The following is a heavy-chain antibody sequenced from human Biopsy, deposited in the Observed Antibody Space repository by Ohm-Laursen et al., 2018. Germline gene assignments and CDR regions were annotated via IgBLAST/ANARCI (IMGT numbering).Heavy chain of an antibody. D-gene: IGHD1-26*01. CDR1: GGSISNLY. CDR2: IYYTGST. V-gene: IGHV4-59*08. Sequence: GTLSLTCAVSGGSISNLYWSWIRQPPGKGLEWIGYIYYTGSTNYNPSLKSRVTISVDTSMNHLSLRLTSVTAADTAVYYCARHAPSYSGSYWRYFDLWGRGTLVTVSS. J-gene: IGHJ2*01. CDR3: ARHAPSYSGSYWRYFDL.